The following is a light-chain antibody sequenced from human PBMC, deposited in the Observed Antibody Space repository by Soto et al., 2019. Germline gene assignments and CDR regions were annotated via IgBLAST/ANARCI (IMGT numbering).Light chain of an antibody. CDR1: QDISNY. J-gene: IGKJ1*01. CDR2: DAS. Sequence: DIQMTQSPSSLSASVGDRVTITCQASQDISNYLNWYQQKPGKAPNLLIYDASNLETGVPSRFSGSGSWKDFTFTTSSLQPEDIATYHCPQLKSFQWTVGQGTKVDIK. V-gene: IGKV1-33*01. CDR3: PQLKSFQWT.